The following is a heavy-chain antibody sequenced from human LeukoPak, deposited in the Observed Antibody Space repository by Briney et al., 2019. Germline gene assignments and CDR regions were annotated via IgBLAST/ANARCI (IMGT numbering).Heavy chain of an antibody. V-gene: IGHV3-9*01. CDR1: GFTFDDYA. CDR3: AKDALLLSTNDAFDI. Sequence: GGSLRLSCAASGFTFDDYAMHWVRQAPGKGLEWVSGISWNSGSIGYADSVKGRFTISRDNAKNSLYLQMNSLRAEDTAIYYCAKDALLLSTNDAFDIWGQGTMVTVSS. CDR2: ISWNSGSI. D-gene: IGHD2/OR15-2a*01. J-gene: IGHJ3*02.